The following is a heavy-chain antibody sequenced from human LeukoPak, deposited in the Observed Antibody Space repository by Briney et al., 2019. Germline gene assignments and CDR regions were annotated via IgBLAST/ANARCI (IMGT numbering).Heavy chain of an antibody. CDR2: ISSSSSNI. Sequence: GGSLRLSCAASGFTFSSYSMNWVRQAPGKGLEWVSYISSSSSNIYYADSVKGRFTISRDNAKNSLHLQMNSLRAEDTAVYYCARAVYGDYFVAYYYMDVWGKGTTVTVSS. J-gene: IGHJ6*03. V-gene: IGHV3-48*01. CDR1: GFTFSSYS. D-gene: IGHD4-17*01. CDR3: ARAVYGDYFVAYYYMDV.